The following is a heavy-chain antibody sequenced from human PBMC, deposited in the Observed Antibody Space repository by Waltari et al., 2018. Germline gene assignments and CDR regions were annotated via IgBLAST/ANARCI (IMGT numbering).Heavy chain of an antibody. D-gene: IGHD6-6*01. CDR3: ARMGEIAARSFN. CDR2: IIPILGIA. CDR1: GGTFSSYA. Sequence: QVQLVQSGAEVKKPGSSVKVSCKASGGTFSSYAISWVRQAPGQGLEWMGGIIPILGIANYARKFQGRVTITADKSTSTAYMELSSLRSEDTAVYYCARMGEIAARSFNWGQGTLVTVSS. V-gene: IGHV1-69*10. J-gene: IGHJ4*02.